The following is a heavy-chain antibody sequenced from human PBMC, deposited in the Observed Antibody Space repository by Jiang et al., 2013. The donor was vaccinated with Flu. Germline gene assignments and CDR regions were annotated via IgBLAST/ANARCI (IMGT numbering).Heavy chain of an antibody. CDR2: IYYSGST. V-gene: IGHV4-31*03. Sequence: KPSQTLSLTCTVSGGSISSGGYYWSWIRQHPGKGLEWIGYIYYSGSTYYNPSLKSRVTISVDTSKNQFSLKLSSVTAADTAVYYCARSTGGTYYFDYWGQGTLVTVSS. CDR3: ARSTGGTYYFDY. CDR1: GGSISSGGYY. J-gene: IGHJ4*02. D-gene: IGHD1-7*01.